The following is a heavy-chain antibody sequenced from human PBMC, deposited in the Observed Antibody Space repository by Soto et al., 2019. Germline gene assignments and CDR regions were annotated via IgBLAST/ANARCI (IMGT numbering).Heavy chain of an antibody. Sequence: EVQLVESGGGLVKPGGSLRLSCAASGFTFSSYSMNWVRQAPGKGLEWVSSISSSSSYVYYADSVKGRFTISRDNAKNTLYQQMNSLRGEDTTVYYCARDLVLRGYVHLWGRGNLGTVSS. CDR2: ISSSSSYV. D-gene: IGHD2-8*01. V-gene: IGHV3-21*01. J-gene: IGHJ2*01. CDR3: ARDLVLRGYVHL. CDR1: GFTFSSYS.